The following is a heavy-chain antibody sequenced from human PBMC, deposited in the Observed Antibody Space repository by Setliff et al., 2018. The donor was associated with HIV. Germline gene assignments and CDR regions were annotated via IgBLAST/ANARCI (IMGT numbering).Heavy chain of an antibody. J-gene: IGHJ4*02. CDR2: IYTSGST. CDR1: GGSFSGYY. CDR3: ARGLSFYDPGGFDY. V-gene: IGHV4-4*09. Sequence: SETLSLTCAVYGGSFSGYYWSWIRQPPGKGLEWIGYIYTSGSTNYNPSLKSRVTISVDTSKNQFSLKLRSVTAADTAVYYCARGLSFYDPGGFDYWGQGTLVTVSS. D-gene: IGHD3-22*01.